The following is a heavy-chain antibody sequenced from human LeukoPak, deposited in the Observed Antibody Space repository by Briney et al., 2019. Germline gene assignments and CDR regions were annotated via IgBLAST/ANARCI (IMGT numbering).Heavy chain of an antibody. CDR3: ARVGQAGYVGYPLDY. Sequence: GRSTRLSCAGTGLTFSSYWMHSARQAPGERLMLVSYIHSDQSSTSYADYVKGRFTSSRDNAKNTLYLQMHSLRAEDTAVWYCARVGQAGYVGYPLDYRGQGTLVTVSS. J-gene: IGHJ4*02. V-gene: IGHV3-74*01. CDR1: GLTFSSYW. CDR2: IHSDQSST. D-gene: IGHD5-12*01.